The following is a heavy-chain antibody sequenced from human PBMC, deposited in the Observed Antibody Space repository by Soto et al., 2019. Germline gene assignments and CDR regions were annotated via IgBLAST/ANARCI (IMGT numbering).Heavy chain of an antibody. J-gene: IGHJ4*02. CDR2: IRSIGHGGTA. CDR3: FSCTFYYDTSGCADFDY. CDR1: GFTFSDYA. V-gene: IGHV3-49*03. Sequence: PGGSLRLSCRASGFTFSDYAVNWFRQAPGKGLEWVGFIRSIGHGGTADYAASVKGRFTISRDDSKSIAYLHMNGLKTEDTGVYYCFSCTFYYDTSGCADFDYWGQGTLVTVS. D-gene: IGHD3-22*01.